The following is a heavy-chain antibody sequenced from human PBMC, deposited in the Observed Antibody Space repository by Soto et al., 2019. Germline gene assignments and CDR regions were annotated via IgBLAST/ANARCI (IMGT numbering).Heavy chain of an antibody. D-gene: IGHD1-7*01. CDR2: IYYSGST. CDR1: GGSISSSSYY. V-gene: IGHV4-39*01. J-gene: IGHJ4*02. Sequence: TSETLSLTCTVSGGSISSSSYYWGWIRQPPGKGLEWIGSIYYSGSTYYNPSLKSRVTISVDTSNNQFSLKLSSVTAADTAVYYCARHSNWNYYFDYWGQGTLVTVSS. CDR3: ARHSNWNYYFDY.